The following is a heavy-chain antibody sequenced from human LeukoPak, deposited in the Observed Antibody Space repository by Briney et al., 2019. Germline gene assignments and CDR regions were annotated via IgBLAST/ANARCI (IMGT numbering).Heavy chain of an antibody. Sequence: GASVKVSCKTSGYSYMCYVLSWVRQAPGQGLEWMGWISAYNGSTNYAQKLQGRVTMTTDTSTSTAYIELRSLTFDDTAVYFCARDCPTASCYSGHWGQGTLVTVSS. D-gene: IGHD2-2*02. CDR1: GYSYMCYV. CDR2: ISAYNGST. V-gene: IGHV1-18*01. J-gene: IGHJ4*02. CDR3: ARDCPTASCYSGH.